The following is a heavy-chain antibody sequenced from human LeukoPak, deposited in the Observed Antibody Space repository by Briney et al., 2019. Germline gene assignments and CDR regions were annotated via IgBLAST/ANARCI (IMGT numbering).Heavy chain of an antibody. CDR3: ARSRIAAAHFDY. CDR2: IIPIFGTA. D-gene: IGHD6-13*01. Sequence: SVKVSCKASGGTFSSYAISWVRQAPGQGLEWMGGIIPIFGTANYAQKFQGKVTITADESTSTAYMELSSLRSEDTAVYYCARSRIAAAHFDYWGQGTLVTVSS. V-gene: IGHV1-69*13. CDR1: GGTFSSYA. J-gene: IGHJ4*02.